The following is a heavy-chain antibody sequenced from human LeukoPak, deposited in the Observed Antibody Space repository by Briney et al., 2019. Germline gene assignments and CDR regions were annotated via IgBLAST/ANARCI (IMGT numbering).Heavy chain of an antibody. J-gene: IGHJ6*02. CDR1: GFTFSIYW. CDR2: IKQNGSEK. CDR3: ARLRADWLLYYYYYGMDV. V-gene: IGHV3-7*01. Sequence: PGGSLRLSCAASGFTFSIYWMSWVRQAPGKGLEWVAKIKQNGSEKYYVDSVKGRFTISRDNAKNSLYLQMNSLGAEDTAVYYCARLRADWLLYYYYYGMDVWGQGTTVTVCS. D-gene: IGHD3-9*01.